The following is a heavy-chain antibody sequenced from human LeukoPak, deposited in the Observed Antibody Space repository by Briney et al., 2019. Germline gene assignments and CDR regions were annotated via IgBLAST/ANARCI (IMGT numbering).Heavy chain of an antibody. CDR3: TTDIVGTG. V-gene: IGHV3-15*01. Sequence: GGSLRLSCAASGFTFSNAGVRWARRAPGGGLWWVGRIKSKTDGGTTDYASPVKGRFTISRDDSKNTLYLRMNSLDTADTAVYYCTTDIVGTGWGQGTLVTVSS. CDR2: IKSKTDGGTT. CDR1: GFTFSNAG. J-gene: IGHJ4*02. D-gene: IGHD1-26*01.